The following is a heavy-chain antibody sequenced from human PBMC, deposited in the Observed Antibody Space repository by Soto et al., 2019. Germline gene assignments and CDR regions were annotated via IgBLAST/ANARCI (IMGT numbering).Heavy chain of an antibody. Sequence: SGPTPVTPTLTLTLTCTCSGFSPSTSGICVSWIRQPPGKALEWLALIDCDDDKYYSTSLKTRLTITKDTSKNQVVLTMTNMDPVDTATYYCARIPRYYDFWSGYYNYYHYGLDVWGQGTTVTVSS. V-gene: IGHV2-70*01. CDR3: ARIPRYYDFWSGYYNYYHYGLDV. CDR2: IDCDDDK. CDR1: GFSPSTSGIC. J-gene: IGHJ6*02. D-gene: IGHD3-3*01.